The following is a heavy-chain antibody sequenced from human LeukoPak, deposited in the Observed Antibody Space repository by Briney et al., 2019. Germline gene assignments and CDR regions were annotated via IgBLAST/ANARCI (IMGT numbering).Heavy chain of an antibody. J-gene: IGHJ4*02. Sequence: SETLSLTCAVYGGSFSGYYWSWIRQPPGKGLEWIGEINHSGSTNYNTSLKSRVTISVDTSKNQFSLKLSSVTAADTAVYYCAREVKAVAGTPGYFDYWGQGTLVTVSS. V-gene: IGHV4-34*01. D-gene: IGHD6-19*01. CDR1: GGSFSGYY. CDR2: INHSGST. CDR3: AREVKAVAGTPGYFDY.